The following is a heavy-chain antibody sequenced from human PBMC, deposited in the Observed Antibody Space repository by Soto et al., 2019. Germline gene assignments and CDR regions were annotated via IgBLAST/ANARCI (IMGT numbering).Heavy chain of an antibody. CDR3: ARDKDTVVVPAASGRWYFDL. CDR2: FSGSGGNI. V-gene: IGHV3-23*01. CDR1: GFTFTTHA. Sequence: EVQLLESGGGLVQPGGSLRLSCVASGFTFTTHAMSWVRQSPGKGLEWVSTFSGSGGNIYYAEAVKGRLTISRDDSKNTLYLQMNSLRVEDTAVYYCARDKDTVVVPAASGRWYFDLWGRGTLVTVSS. J-gene: IGHJ2*01. D-gene: IGHD2-2*01.